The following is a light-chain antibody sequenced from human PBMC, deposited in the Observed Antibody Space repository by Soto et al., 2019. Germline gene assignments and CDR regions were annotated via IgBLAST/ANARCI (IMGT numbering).Light chain of an antibody. V-gene: IGLV1-44*01. J-gene: IGLJ3*02. CDR2: SNN. Sequence: QSALTQPPSASGTPGQRVTISCSGSSANIGGNTVNWYQQLPGTAPKLLIYSNNERPSGVPDRFSGSKSGTSASLAISGLQSEDEADYSCSSWDDSLNGWVFGGGTKLTVL. CDR3: SSWDDSLNGWV. CDR1: SANIGGNT.